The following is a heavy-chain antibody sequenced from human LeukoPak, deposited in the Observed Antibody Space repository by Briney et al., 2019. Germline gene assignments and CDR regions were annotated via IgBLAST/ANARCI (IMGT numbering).Heavy chain of an antibody. D-gene: IGHD4-17*01. Sequence: GGSLRLSCAASGFTFSSFAMSWVRQAPGKGLDWVSAISDSGSSTYYPDSVKGRFTFSRDNSQNTLYLQMNSLRAEDTAVYYCVKDKVKTVTTQAFDIWGQGTMVTVSS. CDR3: VKDKVKTVTTQAFDI. V-gene: IGHV3-23*01. CDR1: GFTFSSFA. J-gene: IGHJ3*02. CDR2: ISDSGSST.